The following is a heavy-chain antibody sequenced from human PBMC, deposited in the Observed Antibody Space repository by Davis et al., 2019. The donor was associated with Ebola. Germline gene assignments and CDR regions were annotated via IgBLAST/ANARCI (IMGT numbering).Heavy chain of an antibody. J-gene: IGHJ6*02. CDR1: GGSFSGYY. V-gene: IGHV4-34*01. Sequence: MPSETLSLTCAVYGGSFSGYYWSWIRQPPGKGLEWIGNIYYSGSTYYNPSLKSRVTISVDTSKNQFSLKLSSVTAADTAVYYCARQLWFGEFLYYYYGMDVWGQGTTVTVSS. CDR2: IYYSGST. CDR3: ARQLWFGEFLYYYYGMDV. D-gene: IGHD3-10*01.